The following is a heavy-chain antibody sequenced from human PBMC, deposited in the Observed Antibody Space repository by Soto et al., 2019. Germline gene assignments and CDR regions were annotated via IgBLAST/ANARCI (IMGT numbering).Heavy chain of an antibody. V-gene: IGHV3-48*03. D-gene: IGHD5-18*01. Sequence: GGSLRLYCAASGFTFSSYEMNWVRQAPGKGLEWVSYISSSGSTIYYADSVKGRFTISRDNAKNSLYLQMNSLRAEDTAVYYCARVFGEDTAMPPYYYYGRDVWGQGTTVTVSS. J-gene: IGHJ6*02. CDR2: ISSSGSTI. CDR1: GFTFSSYE. CDR3: ARVFGEDTAMPPYYYYGRDV.